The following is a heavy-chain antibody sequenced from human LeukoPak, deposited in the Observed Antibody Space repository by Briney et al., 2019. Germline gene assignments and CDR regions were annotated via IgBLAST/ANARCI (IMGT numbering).Heavy chain of an antibody. CDR1: GFTFSSYA. V-gene: IGHV3-23*01. D-gene: IGHD3-3*01. CDR2: ISGSGGST. J-gene: IGHJ4*02. CDR3: AKVALQFLEWIPPHDY. Sequence: GGSMRLSCAASGFTFSSYAMSWVRQAPGKGLEWVSAISGSGGSTYYADSVKGRFTISRDNSKNTLYLQMNSLRAEDTAVYYCAKVALQFLEWIPPHDYWGQGTLVTVSS.